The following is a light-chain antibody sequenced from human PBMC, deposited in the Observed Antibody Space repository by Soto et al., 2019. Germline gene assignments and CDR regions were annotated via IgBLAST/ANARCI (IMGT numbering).Light chain of an antibody. V-gene: IGKV3-11*01. J-gene: IGKJ5*01. CDR2: GAS. CDR1: QSVSRR. Sequence: EIVLTPSPGTLSLYPGERAPLSCRTSQSVSRRLAWYQHRPGQSPRLLISGASMRASGVPVRFSGSGSGTVFTLTIGSLEPEDSAVYYCQQRKNWPPITFGQGTRLEI. CDR3: QQRKNWPPIT.